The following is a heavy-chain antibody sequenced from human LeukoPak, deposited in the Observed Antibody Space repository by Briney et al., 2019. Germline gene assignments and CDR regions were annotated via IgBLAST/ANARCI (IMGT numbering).Heavy chain of an antibody. CDR3: ARVPAYYDSSGYGY. V-gene: IGHV3-48*01. CDR1: GVTFSSYS. Sequence: PGGSLRLSCAASGVTFSSYSKNWGRHAPGQGMERVSYISSSSSTISYADSVKSRFTISRDNTKNSLYLLMISLRAAEAAACYSARVPAYYDSSGYGYWGQGTLVTVSS. CDR2: ISSSSSTI. D-gene: IGHD3-22*01. J-gene: IGHJ4*02.